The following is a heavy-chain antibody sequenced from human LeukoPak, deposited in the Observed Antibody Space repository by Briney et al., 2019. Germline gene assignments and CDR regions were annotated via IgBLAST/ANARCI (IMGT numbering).Heavy chain of an antibody. CDR1: GFTLSSYE. Sequence: PGGSLRLSCAASGFTLSSYEMNWVRQAPGKGLEWVSYISSSSSYIYYADSVKGRFTISRDNAKNSLYLQMNSLRAEDTAVYYCARVYYDSSGSYAFDIWGQGTMVTVSS. D-gene: IGHD3-22*01. CDR2: ISSSSSYI. J-gene: IGHJ3*02. CDR3: ARVYYDSSGSYAFDI. V-gene: IGHV3-21*05.